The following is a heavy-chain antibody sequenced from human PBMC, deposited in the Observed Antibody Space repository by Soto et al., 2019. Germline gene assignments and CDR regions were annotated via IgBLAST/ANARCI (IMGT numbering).Heavy chain of an antibody. Sequence: SETLSLTCTVSGGSISSSSYYWCWILHPPGKGLEWIGNVYYGGSTYYNPSLKSRVTIFVETSKSQFSLKLSSVTAADTAVYYCAGGDYYHSSGYYFYYYTMDVWGQGTTVTVSS. CDR2: VYYGGST. CDR3: AGGDYYHSSGYYFYYYTMDV. D-gene: IGHD3-22*01. CDR1: GGSISSSSYY. V-gene: IGHV4-39*01. J-gene: IGHJ6*02.